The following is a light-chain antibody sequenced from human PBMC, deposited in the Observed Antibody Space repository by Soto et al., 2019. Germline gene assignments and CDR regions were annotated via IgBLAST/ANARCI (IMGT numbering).Light chain of an antibody. CDR1: QTISTY. V-gene: IGKV1-39*01. J-gene: IGKJ2*01. CDR3: QQSYRTPPYT. CDR2: AAS. Sequence: DIQMTQSPSSLSASVGDRVTITCRASQTISTYLNWYQQKPGTAPKLLIYAASILQRGVPSRFSGSGSGTDFTLTISSLQPEDVAMYYCQQSYRTPPYTFGQGTKMEIK.